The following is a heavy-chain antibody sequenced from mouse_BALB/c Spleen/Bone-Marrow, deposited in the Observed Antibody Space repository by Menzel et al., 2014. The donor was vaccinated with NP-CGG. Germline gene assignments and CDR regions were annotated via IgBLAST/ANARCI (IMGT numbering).Heavy chain of an antibody. CDR3: AKEGGYDGYYPLAY. J-gene: IGHJ3*01. D-gene: IGHD2-3*01. CDR2: INPYDGGT. CDR1: GYSFTGYT. V-gene: IGHV1-18*01. Sequence: VQLKESGPELVKPGASMKISCKASGYSFTGYTMNWVKQSHGKNLEWIGLINPYDGGTSYNQKFKGKATLTVDKSSSTAYMEFLSLTSEDSAVYYCAKEGGYDGYYPLAYWGQGTLVTVSA.